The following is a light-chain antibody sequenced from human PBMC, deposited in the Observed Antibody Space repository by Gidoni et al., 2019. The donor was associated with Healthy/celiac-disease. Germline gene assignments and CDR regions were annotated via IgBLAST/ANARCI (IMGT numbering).Light chain of an antibody. CDR2: EGS. Sequence: QSALTQPASVSGSPGQSITISCTGTSSDVGSYNLVSCYQQHYGKAPKLMIYEGSKRPSGFSNRFSGSKSGNTASLTISGLHAEDEADYYCCSYAGSSTFVVFGGGTKLTVL. V-gene: IGLV2-23*03. CDR1: SSDVGSYNL. CDR3: CSYAGSSTFVV. J-gene: IGLJ2*01.